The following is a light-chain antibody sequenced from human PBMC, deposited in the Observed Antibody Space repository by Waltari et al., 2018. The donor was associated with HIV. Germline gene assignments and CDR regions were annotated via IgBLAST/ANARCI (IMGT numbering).Light chain of an antibody. V-gene: IGLV2-8*01. CDR3: SSYAGSAVV. J-gene: IGLJ2*01. CDR1: SSDVGAYNY. CDR2: EVN. Sequence: QSALTQPPSASGSRGQSVTISCPGTSSDVGAYNYVSWYQQYPGMAPKLIIYEVNKRPSGVPKAFAGAESGNTASLTVSGRQAEDEADFYCSSYAGSAVVFGGGTKLTVL.